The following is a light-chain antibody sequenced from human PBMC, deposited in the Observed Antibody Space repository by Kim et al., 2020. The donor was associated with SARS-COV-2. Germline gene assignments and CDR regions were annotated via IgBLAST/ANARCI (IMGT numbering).Light chain of an antibody. CDR3: QTWTTGRGV. CDR2: LNSDGTH. J-gene: IGLJ2*01. Sequence: QPVLTQSPSASASPGASVMLTCTLNSGHSDYAIAWHQQQPKKGPRLLMKLNSDGTHSRGDGIPDRFSGSSTGAERYLTIARLQSEDEADYYCQTWTTGRGVFGGGTQLTVL. CDR1: SGHSDYA. V-gene: IGLV4-69*01.